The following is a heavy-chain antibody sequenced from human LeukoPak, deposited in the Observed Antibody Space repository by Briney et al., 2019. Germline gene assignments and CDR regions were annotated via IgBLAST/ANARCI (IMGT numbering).Heavy chain of an antibody. CDR2: ISSSSSYI. CDR1: GFTFSSYS. V-gene: IGHV3-21*01. D-gene: IGHD3-22*01. J-gene: IGHJ4*02. CDR3: ARYHYDSSGYYYSDY. Sequence: GGSLRLACAASGFTFSSYSMNWVRQAPGKGLEWVSSISSSSSYIYYADSVKGRFTISRDNAKNSLSLQMNSLRAEDTAVYYCARYHYDSSGYYYSDYWGQGTLVTVSS.